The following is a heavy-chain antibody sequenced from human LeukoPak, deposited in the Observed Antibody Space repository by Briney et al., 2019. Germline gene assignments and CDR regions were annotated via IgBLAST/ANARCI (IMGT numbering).Heavy chain of an antibody. CDR3: ARQFCTNGVCWVDY. Sequence: SGPTLVNPTQTLTLTCTFSGFSLTTGAVGVDWIRQPPGKGLEWIGYIYYSGSTNYDPSRKSRVTISVDTSKNQFSLRLSSVTAADTAVYYCARQFCTNGVCWVDYWGQGTLVTVSS. V-gene: IGHV4-61*08. J-gene: IGHJ4*02. CDR2: IYYSGST. CDR1: GFSLTTGAVG. D-gene: IGHD2-8*01.